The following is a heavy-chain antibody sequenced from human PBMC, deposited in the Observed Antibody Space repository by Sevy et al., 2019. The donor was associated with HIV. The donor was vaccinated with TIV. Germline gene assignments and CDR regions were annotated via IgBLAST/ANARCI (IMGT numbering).Heavy chain of an antibody. V-gene: IGHV3-23*01. CDR2: ISGSASTTYYGGAA. CDR1: GFTFSTYA. J-gene: IGHJ2*01. D-gene: IGHD3-10*01. CDR3: ARGLRARARGDYWYFDL. Sequence: GGSLRLSCTAPGFTFSTYAMSWVRQAPGKGLEWVSGISGSASTTYYGGAAYYADSEKGRFTITGENAKNTLFLEMNSGGDEASAVFHGARGLRARARGDYWYFDLWGRGTLVTVSS.